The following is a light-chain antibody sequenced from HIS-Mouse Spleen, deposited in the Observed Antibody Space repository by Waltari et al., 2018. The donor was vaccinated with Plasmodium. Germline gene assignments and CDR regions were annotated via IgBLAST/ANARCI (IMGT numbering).Light chain of an antibody. J-gene: IGKJ4*01. CDR1: QSISSY. CDR2: AAS. V-gene: IGKV1-39*01. CDR3: QQSYSTPLT. Sequence: DIQMTQSPSSLSASVGDRVTITCRASQSISSYLNWYQQKPGKAPKLLIYAASSLQSGVPSRFSGSGSGTDFTLTISSLQPEDFATYYCQQSYSTPLTFGGGPQV.